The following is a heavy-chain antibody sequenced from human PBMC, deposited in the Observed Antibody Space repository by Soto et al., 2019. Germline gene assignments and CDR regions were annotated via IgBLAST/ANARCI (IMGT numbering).Heavy chain of an antibody. J-gene: IGHJ4*02. Sequence: GASVKVSCKASGYTFTDYDINWVRQATGQGLEWMGWMNPYSGNTGYVQEFQGRVTMTRDTSISTAYMELSSLRSEDTAVYYCARGFRKYNTEFDSWGQGTLVTVSS. CDR1: GYTFTDYD. CDR2: MNPYSGNT. D-gene: IGHD1-1*01. CDR3: ARGFRKYNTEFDS. V-gene: IGHV1-8*01.